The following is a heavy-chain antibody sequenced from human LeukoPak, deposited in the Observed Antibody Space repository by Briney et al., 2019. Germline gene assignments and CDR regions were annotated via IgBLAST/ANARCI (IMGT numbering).Heavy chain of an antibody. V-gene: IGHV1-69*13. J-gene: IGHJ4*02. CDR3: ARSKALRLDDIYY. D-gene: IGHD3-9*01. Sequence: SVTVSCTASGGTFSSYAISWVRQAPGQGVEWMGGIIPIFGTANYVQKFQGRVTITADESTSTAYMELSSLRSEDTAVYYCARSKALRLDDIYYWGQGTLVTVSS. CDR1: GGTFSSYA. CDR2: IIPIFGTA.